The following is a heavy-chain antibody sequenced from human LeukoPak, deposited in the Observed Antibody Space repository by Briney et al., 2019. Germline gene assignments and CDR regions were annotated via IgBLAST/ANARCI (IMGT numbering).Heavy chain of an antibody. CDR3: ARDPHYGAFDI. D-gene: IGHD3-10*01. Sequence: GGSLRLSCAASGFTFSSHWMCWVRQAPGKGLEWVTEINQDGSQKFYVDSVKGRFIISRDNAKNSLYLQMDSLRAEDTAVYYCARDPHYGAFDIWGLGTMVTVSS. CDR1: GFTFSSHW. CDR2: INQDGSQK. J-gene: IGHJ3*02. V-gene: IGHV3-7*01.